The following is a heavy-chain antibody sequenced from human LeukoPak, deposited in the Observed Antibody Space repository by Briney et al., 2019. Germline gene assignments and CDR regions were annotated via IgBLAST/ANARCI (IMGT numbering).Heavy chain of an antibody. V-gene: IGHV3-23*01. D-gene: IGHD3-22*01. CDR1: GFTFSSYA. J-gene: IGHJ4*02. CDR2: ISGSGANT. CDR3: AKRWGYDSSGYYFHYYFDY. Sequence: GSLRLSCAASGFTFSSYAMNWVRQAPGKGLEWVSAISGSGANTYYADSVKGRFTISRDNSKNTLYLQMNSLRAEDTAVYYCAKRWGYDSSGYYFHYYFDYWGQGTLVTVSS.